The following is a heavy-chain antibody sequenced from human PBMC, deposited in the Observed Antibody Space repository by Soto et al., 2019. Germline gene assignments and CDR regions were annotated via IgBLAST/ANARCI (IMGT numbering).Heavy chain of an antibody. J-gene: IGHJ4*02. CDR1: GFTFSSYA. D-gene: IGHD3-10*01. CDR2: ISGSGGST. CDR3: AKDPNSYYYYGSGGPPDY. Sequence: GGSLRLSCAASGFTFSSYAMSWVRQAPGKGLEWVSAISGSGGSTYYADSVKGRFTISRDNSKNTLYLQMNSLRAEDTAVYYCAKDPNSYYYYGSGGPPDYWGQGTLVTVSS. V-gene: IGHV3-23*01.